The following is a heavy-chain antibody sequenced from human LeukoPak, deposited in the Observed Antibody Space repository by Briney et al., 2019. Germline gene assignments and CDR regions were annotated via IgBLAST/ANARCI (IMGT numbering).Heavy chain of an antibody. Sequence: SVKVSCKASGGTFSRYAIRWVRQAPGQGLEWMGGIIPIVGTANYAQRFQGRVTINADESTSTAYLELSSLRSEDMAVYFCARGRVYCGGDCYLDAFDIWGQGTMVTVSS. V-gene: IGHV1-69*13. D-gene: IGHD2-21*02. J-gene: IGHJ3*02. CDR3: ARGRVYCGGDCYLDAFDI. CDR2: IIPIVGTA. CDR1: GGTFSRYA.